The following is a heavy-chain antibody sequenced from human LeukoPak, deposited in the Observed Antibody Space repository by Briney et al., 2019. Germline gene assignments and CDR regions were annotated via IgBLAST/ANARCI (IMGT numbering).Heavy chain of an antibody. CDR1: GYTFTGYY. V-gene: IGHV1-2*02. Sequence: ASVKVSCKASGYTFTGYYMHWVRQAPGQGVEWMGWINPNSGGTNYAQKFQGRVTMTRDTSISTAYMELSSLRSDDTAVYYCARGRSIAVAGRNIAPLDNDYWGQGTLVTVSS. D-gene: IGHD6-19*01. CDR2: INPNSGGT. J-gene: IGHJ4*02. CDR3: ARGRSIAVAGRNIAPLDNDY.